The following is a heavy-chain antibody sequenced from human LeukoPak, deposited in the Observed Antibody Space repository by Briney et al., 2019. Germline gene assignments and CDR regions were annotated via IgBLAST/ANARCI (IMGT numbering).Heavy chain of an antibody. CDR2: ISAYNGNT. Sequence: ASVKVSCKASGYTFTNYGISWVRQAPGQGLEWMGWISAYNGNTNYAQKLQGRVTMTTDTSTSTAYMELRSLRSDDTAVYYCARRSSAVYSSGYYYLAYWGQGTLVTVSS. CDR1: GYTFTNYG. J-gene: IGHJ4*02. V-gene: IGHV1-18*01. D-gene: IGHD3-22*01. CDR3: ARRSSAVYSSGYYYLAY.